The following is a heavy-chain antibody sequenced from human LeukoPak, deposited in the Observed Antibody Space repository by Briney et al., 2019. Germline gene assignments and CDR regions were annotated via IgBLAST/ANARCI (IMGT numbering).Heavy chain of an antibody. D-gene: IGHD6-13*01. J-gene: IGHJ4*02. Sequence: PGGSLRLSCAASGFTFSSYAMHWVRQAPGKGLEWVAVISYDGSNKYYADSVKGRFTISRDNSKNTLYLQMNSLRAEDTAVYYCARGGYSNFDYWGQGTLVTVSS. CDR3: ARGGYSNFDY. CDR2: ISYDGSNK. CDR1: GFTFSSYA. V-gene: IGHV3-30*04.